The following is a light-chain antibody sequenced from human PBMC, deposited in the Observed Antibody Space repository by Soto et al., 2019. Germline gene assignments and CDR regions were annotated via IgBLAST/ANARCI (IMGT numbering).Light chain of an antibody. CDR3: QQYNNWPLT. Sequence: EIVMTQSPATLSVSPGERATLSCRASQSVNRNLAWYQQKPGQTPRLLIYDASSSATGIPPRCSGSGSGTDFTLTISSLQSEDFAVYYCQQYNNWPLTFGGGTNVEIK. CDR2: DAS. J-gene: IGKJ4*01. CDR1: QSVNRN. V-gene: IGKV3-15*01.